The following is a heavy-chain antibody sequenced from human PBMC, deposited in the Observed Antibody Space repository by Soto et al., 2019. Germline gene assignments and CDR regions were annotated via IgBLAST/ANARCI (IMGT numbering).Heavy chain of an antibody. D-gene: IGHD1-1*01. CDR2: ISSSSSYT. CDR3: ARDRDTVQLESLRGPNDAFDI. Sequence: GGSLRLSCAASGFTFSDYYMSWIRQAPGKGLEWVSYISSSSSYTNYADSVKGRFTISRDNAKNSLYLQMNSLRAEDTAVYYCARDRDTVQLESLRGPNDAFDIWGQGTMVTVSS. V-gene: IGHV3-11*06. CDR1: GFTFSDYY. J-gene: IGHJ3*02.